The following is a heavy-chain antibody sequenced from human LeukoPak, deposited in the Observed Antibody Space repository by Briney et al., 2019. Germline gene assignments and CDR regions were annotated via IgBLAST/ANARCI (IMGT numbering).Heavy chain of an antibody. Sequence: PSEPLPLTCAVYGGSFSRYYWSWIRQPPGKGLEWIGEINHSGSTNYNPSLKSRVTISVDTSKNQFSLKLSSVTAADTAVYYCARGRIRFLARYGMDVWGQGTTVTVSS. CDR2: INHSGST. CDR3: ARGRIRFLARYGMDV. V-gene: IGHV4-34*01. CDR1: GGSFSRYY. J-gene: IGHJ6*02. D-gene: IGHD3-3*01.